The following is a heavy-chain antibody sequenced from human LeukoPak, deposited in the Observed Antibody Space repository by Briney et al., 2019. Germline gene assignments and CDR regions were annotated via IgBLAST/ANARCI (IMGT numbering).Heavy chain of an antibody. Sequence: SETLSLTCTVSGGSISSSSYYWGWIRQPPGKGLEWIGSIYYSGSTYYNPSLKSRVTISVDTSKYQFSLKLSSVTAADTAVYYCARLGKYDILTGYYLFDPWGQGTLVTVSS. J-gene: IGHJ5*02. CDR3: ARLGKYDILTGYYLFDP. CDR1: GGSISSSSYY. CDR2: IYYSGST. V-gene: IGHV4-39*01. D-gene: IGHD3-9*01.